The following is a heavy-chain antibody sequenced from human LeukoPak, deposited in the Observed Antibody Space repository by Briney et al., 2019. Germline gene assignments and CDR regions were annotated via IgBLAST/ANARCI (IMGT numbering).Heavy chain of an antibody. Sequence: PSQTLSLTCTVSGGSISSGSYYWNWIRQPAGKGLEWIGRIYTSGTTDYNPSLKSRVTISVDTSKNQFPLKLSSVTAADTAVYYCARWGDLYWYFDLWGRGILVTVSS. D-gene: IGHD2-21*02. J-gene: IGHJ2*01. V-gene: IGHV4-61*02. CDR2: IYTSGTT. CDR1: GGSISSGSYY. CDR3: ARWGDLYWYFDL.